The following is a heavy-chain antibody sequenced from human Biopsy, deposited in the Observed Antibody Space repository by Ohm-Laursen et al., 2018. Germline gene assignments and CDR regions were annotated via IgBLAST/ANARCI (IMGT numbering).Heavy chain of an antibody. CDR2: IWYDGTNK. Sequence: PRLSCAASGFSFSDPAMHWARQAKGMGQGWVADIWYDGTNKYYAESVEVRFTISRDNSKNMVYLQMGSLTVEDTAVYYCAKVHDSGYYYYSMDVWGQGATVTVSS. J-gene: IGHJ6*02. V-gene: IGHV3-33*06. D-gene: IGHD3-16*01. CDR1: GFSFSDPA. CDR3: AKVHDSGYYYYSMDV.